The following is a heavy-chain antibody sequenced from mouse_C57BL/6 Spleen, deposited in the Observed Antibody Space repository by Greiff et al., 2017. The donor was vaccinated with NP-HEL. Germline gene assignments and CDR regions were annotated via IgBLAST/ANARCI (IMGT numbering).Heavy chain of an antibody. CDR2: IYPGDGDT. D-gene: IGHD1-1*01. J-gene: IGHJ4*01. CDR1: GYAFSSSW. V-gene: IGHV1-82*01. CDR3: ARTFITTSYYAMDG. Sequence: QVQLQQSGPELVKPGASVKISCKASGYAFSSSWMNWVKQRPGKGLEWIGRIYPGDGDTNYNGKFKGKATLTADKSSSTAYMQLSSLTSEDSAVYFCARTFITTSYYAMDGWGQGTSVTASS.